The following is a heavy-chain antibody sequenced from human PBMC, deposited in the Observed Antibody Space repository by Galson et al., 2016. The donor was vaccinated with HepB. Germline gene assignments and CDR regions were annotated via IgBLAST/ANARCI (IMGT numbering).Heavy chain of an antibody. V-gene: IGHV4-34*01. Sequence: SETLSLTCSVFGGSFTGYYWTWIRQRPGKGLEWIGEINHSGSTNYNPSLESRVTISVDSPKNQVSLKMNSMTSADTAVYYCAKVDAFWSGSPGWFDPWGQGTLVTVSS. J-gene: IGHJ5*02. CDR2: INHSGST. CDR3: AKVDAFWSGSPGWFDP. CDR1: GGSFTGYY. D-gene: IGHD3-3*01.